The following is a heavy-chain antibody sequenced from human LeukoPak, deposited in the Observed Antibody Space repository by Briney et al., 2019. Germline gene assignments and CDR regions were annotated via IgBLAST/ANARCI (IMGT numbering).Heavy chain of an antibody. J-gene: IGHJ3*02. CDR1: GFTFSSYA. Sequence: GRSLRLSCAASGFTFSSYAMHWVRQAPGKGLEWVAVISYDGSNKYYADSVKGRFTISRDNAMNSLYLQMNSLRAEDTAVYYCARGGRYYYGSGSPGIWGQGTMVTVSS. CDR2: ISYDGSNK. D-gene: IGHD3-10*01. V-gene: IGHV3-30-3*01. CDR3: ARGGRYYYGSGSPGI.